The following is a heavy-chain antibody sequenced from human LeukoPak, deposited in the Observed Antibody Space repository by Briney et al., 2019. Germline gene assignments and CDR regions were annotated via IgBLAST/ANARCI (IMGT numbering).Heavy chain of an antibody. CDR2: ISTSSNYI. CDR3: ARDRSAPPSDY. Sequence: GGSLRLSCAASGFTFSSYNMNSVRQAPGHGLEWCSSISTSSNYIYYADSVKGRFTISRDNAKNSLYLQMNSLRAEDTAVYYCARDRSAPPSDYWGQGTLVTVSS. V-gene: IGHV3-21*01. CDR1: GFTFSSYN. J-gene: IGHJ4*02.